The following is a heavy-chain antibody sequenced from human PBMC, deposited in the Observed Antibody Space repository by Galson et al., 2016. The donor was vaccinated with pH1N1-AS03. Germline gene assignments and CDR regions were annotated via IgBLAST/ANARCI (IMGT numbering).Heavy chain of an antibody. CDR1: GYSLSDLS. CDR2: FDLEEDEI. J-gene: IGHJ3*02. V-gene: IGHV1-24*01. CDR3: AKYSDSEEAFDN. Sequence: SVKVSCKVSGYSLSDLSIHWVRQAPGRGLEWMGGFDLEEDEILYAQKFQGRVTMTEDTSTNTAYMEVSRLRSEDTAIYYCAKYSDSEEAFDNWGQGTMVTVSS. D-gene: IGHD4-11*01.